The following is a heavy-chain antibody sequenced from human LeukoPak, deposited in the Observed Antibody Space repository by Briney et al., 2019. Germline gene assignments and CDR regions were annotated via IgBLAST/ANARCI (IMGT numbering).Heavy chain of an antibody. CDR1: GGSISSYY. CDR3: ARHRGGARWLHAVYFDY. D-gene: IGHD5-24*01. V-gene: IGHV4-4*09. CDR2: TYTSGST. J-gene: IGHJ4*02. Sequence: SETLSLTCTVSGGSISSYYWSWIRQPPGKGLEWIGYTYTSGSTNYNPSLKSRVTISVDTSKNQFSLKLSSVTAADTAVYYCARHRGGARWLHAVYFDYWGQGTLVTVSS.